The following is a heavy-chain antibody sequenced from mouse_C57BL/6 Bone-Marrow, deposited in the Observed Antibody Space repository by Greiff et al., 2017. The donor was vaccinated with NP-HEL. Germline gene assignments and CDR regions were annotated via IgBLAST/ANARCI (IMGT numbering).Heavy chain of an antibody. V-gene: IGHV1-26*01. D-gene: IGHD1-1*01. CDR3: ARRDYGSSYLHFDY. CDR1: GYTFTDYY. CDR2: INPNNGGT. Sequence: VQLKDSGPELVKPGASVKISCKASGYTFTDYYMNWVKQSHGKSLEWIGDINPNNGGTSYNQKFKGKATLTVDKSSSTAYMELRSLTSEDSAVYYCARRDYGSSYLHFDYWGQGTTLTVSS. J-gene: IGHJ2*01.